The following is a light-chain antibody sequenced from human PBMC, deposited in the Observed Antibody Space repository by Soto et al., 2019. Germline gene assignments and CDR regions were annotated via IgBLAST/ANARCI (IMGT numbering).Light chain of an antibody. V-gene: IGLV2-14*01. CDR3: SSYTSISTLYV. Sequence: QSVLTQAAAVSGCPGQSITISCTGTNSDVGGYNYVSWYQQHPGKAPELMIYEVSHRPSGVSNRFSGSKSDNTASLTISGLQAEDEADYYCSSYTSISTLYVFGTGTKVTVL. CDR1: NSDVGGYNY. CDR2: EVS. J-gene: IGLJ1*01.